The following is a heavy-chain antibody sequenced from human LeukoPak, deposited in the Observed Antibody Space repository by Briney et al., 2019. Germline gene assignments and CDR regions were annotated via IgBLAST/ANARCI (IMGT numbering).Heavy chain of an antibody. CDR3: ARARITMVRGAPPDY. V-gene: IGHV4-34*01. D-gene: IGHD3-10*01. CDR2: INHSGST. J-gene: IGHJ4*02. Sequence: SETLSLTCAVYGGSFSGYYWSWIRQPPGKGLKWIGEINHSGSTNYNPSLKSRVTISVDTSKNQFSLKLSSVTAADTAVYYCARARITMVRGAPPDYWGQGTLVTVSS. CDR1: GGSFSGYY.